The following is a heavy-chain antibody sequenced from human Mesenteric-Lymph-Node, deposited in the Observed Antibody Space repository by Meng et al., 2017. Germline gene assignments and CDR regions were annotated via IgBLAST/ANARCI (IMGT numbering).Heavy chain of an antibody. CDR2: INNDGRST. Sequence: EVQLVVSGGGLVQPGWSLRLSCAASGFTFSSYVMYWVRQAPGKGLEWVSRINNDGRSTGYADSVKGRFTISRENAKNTLYLQMNSLRAEDTAVYYCARNYDGGVDYWGQGTLVTVSS. CDR1: GFTFSSYV. D-gene: IGHD4-23*01. CDR3: ARNYDGGVDY. J-gene: IGHJ4*02. V-gene: IGHV3-74*01.